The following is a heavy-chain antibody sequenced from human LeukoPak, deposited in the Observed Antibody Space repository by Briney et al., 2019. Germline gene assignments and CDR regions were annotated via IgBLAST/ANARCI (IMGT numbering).Heavy chain of an antibody. J-gene: IGHJ5*02. V-gene: IGHV3-48*01. CDR2: ISSSSSTI. Sequence: GGSLRLSCAASGFTFSSYSMNWVRQAPGKGLEWVSYISSSSSTIYYADSVKGRFTISGDNAKNSLYLQMNSLRAEDTAVYYCARVRYFDWLLMGWFDPWGQGTLVTVSS. D-gene: IGHD3-9*01. CDR1: GFTFSSYS. CDR3: ARVRYFDWLLMGWFDP.